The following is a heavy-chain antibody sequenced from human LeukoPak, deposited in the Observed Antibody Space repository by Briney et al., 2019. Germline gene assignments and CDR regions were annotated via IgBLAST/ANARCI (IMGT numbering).Heavy chain of an antibody. CDR1: GFTFSSYA. Sequence: GRSLRLSCAASGFTFSSYAMHWVRQAPGKGLERVAVISYDGSNKYYADSVKGRFTISRDNSKNTLYLQMNSLRAEDTAVYYCARDSLRTATAIPYYYYGMDVWGQGTTVTVSS. CDR3: ARDSLRTATAIPYYYYGMDV. V-gene: IGHV3-30-3*01. D-gene: IGHD2-21*02. J-gene: IGHJ6*02. CDR2: ISYDGSNK.